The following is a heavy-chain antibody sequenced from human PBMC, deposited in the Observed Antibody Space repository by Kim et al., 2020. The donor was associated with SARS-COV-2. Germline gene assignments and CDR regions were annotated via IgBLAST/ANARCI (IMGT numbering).Heavy chain of an antibody. CDR3: ARGRDGMVAATYFDY. CDR2: INHSGST. V-gene: IGHV4-34*01. Sequence: SETLSLTCAVYGGSFSGYYWSWIRQPPGKGLEWIGEINHSGSTNYNPSLKSRVTISVDTSKNQFSLKLSSVTAADTAVYYCARGRDGMVAATYFDYWGQGTLVTVSS. CDR1: GGSFSGYY. J-gene: IGHJ4*02. D-gene: IGHD2-15*01.